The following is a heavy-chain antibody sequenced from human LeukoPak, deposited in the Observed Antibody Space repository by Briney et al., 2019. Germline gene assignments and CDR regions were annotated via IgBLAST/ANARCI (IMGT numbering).Heavy chain of an antibody. Sequence: PGGSLRLSCAASGFTFSSYAMSWVRQAPGKGLEWVAVIWYDGSNKYYADSVKGRFTISRDNSKNTLYLQMNSLRAEDTAVYYCAREYCSSTSCYPPYWFDPWGQGTLVTVSS. J-gene: IGHJ5*02. V-gene: IGHV3-33*08. CDR1: GFTFSSYA. D-gene: IGHD2-2*01. CDR3: AREYCSSTSCYPPYWFDP. CDR2: IWYDGSNK.